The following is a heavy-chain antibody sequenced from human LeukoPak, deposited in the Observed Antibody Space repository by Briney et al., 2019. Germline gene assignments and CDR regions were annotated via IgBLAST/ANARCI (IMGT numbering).Heavy chain of an antibody. D-gene: IGHD4-23*01. CDR3: ASLYYGGDTLYFDY. V-gene: IGHV4-39*07. J-gene: IGHJ4*02. CDR1: GGSISSSSYY. Sequence: SETLSLTCTVSGGSISSSSYYWGWIRQPPGKGLEWIGSIYYSGSTYYNPSLKSRVTISVDTSKNQFSLKLSSVTAADTAVYYCASLYYGGDTLYFDYWGQGTLVTVSS. CDR2: IYYSGST.